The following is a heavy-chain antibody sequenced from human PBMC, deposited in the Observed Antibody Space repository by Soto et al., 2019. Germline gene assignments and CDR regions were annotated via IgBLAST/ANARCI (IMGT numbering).Heavy chain of an antibody. CDR1: GFTFSSYA. Sequence: QVQLVESGGGVVQPGRSLRLSCAASGFTFSSYAMHWVRQAPGKGLEWVAVISYDGSNKYYADSVKGRFTISRDNSKTTLYLQMNSLRAEDTAVYYCARDRGVAVAGIDYWGQGTMVTVSS. CDR2: ISYDGSNK. J-gene: IGHJ4*02. V-gene: IGHV3-30-3*01. D-gene: IGHD6-19*01. CDR3: ARDRGVAVAGIDY.